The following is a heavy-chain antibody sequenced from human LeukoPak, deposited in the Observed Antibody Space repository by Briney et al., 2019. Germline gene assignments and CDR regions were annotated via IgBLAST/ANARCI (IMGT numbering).Heavy chain of an antibody. D-gene: IGHD3-22*01. V-gene: IGHV1-69*13. CDR2: IIPIFSTA. CDR3: ARSGEMDYYYDSSGYSSWFDP. J-gene: IGHJ5*02. CDR1: GGTFSSYA. Sequence: SVKVSCKASGGTFSSYAISWVRQAPGQGLEWMGGIIPIFSTANYAQKFQGRVTITADESTSTAYMELSSLRSEDTAVYYCARSGEMDYYYDSSGYSSWFDPWGQGTLVTVSS.